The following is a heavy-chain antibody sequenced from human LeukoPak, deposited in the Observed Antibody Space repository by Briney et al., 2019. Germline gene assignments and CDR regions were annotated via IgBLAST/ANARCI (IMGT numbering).Heavy chain of an antibody. CDR2: IYPGDSDT. D-gene: IGHD3-10*01. V-gene: IGHV5-51*01. J-gene: IGHJ6*03. CDR1: GYSFTSYW. Sequence: GESLKISCKGSGYSFTSYWIGWVRQMPGKGLEWMGIIYPGDSDTRYSPSFQGQVTISADKSISTAYLQWSSLKASDTAMYYCARDGSGSYYYYYYMDAWGKGTTVTISS. CDR3: ARDGSGSYYYYYYMDA.